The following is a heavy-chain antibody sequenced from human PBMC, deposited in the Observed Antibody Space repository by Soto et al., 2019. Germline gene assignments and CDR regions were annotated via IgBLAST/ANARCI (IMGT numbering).Heavy chain of an antibody. D-gene: IGHD3-3*01. CDR2: ISSSSYI. CDR1: GFTFSSYS. J-gene: IGHJ6*02. CDR3: ARGSGDFWSGYSSPTYYGMDV. Sequence: GGSLRLSCAASGFTFSSYSMNWVRQAPGKGLEWVSSISSSSYIYYADSVKGRFTISRDNAKNSLYLQMNSLRAEDTAVYYCARGSGDFWSGYSSPTYYGMDVWGQGTTVTVSS. V-gene: IGHV3-21*01.